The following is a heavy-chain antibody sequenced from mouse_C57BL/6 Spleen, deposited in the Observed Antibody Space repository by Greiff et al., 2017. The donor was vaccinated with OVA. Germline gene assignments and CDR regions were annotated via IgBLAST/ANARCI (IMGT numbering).Heavy chain of an antibody. V-gene: IGHV2-9*01. J-gene: IGHJ4*01. CDR1: GFSLTSYG. Sequence: VQRVESGPGLVAPSQSLSITCTVSGFSLTSYGVDWVRQPPGKGLEWLGVIWGGGSTNYNSAFMSRLSISKDNSKSQVFLKMNSLQTDHTAMYYCAKRYYDYDEGYAMDYWGQGTTVTVSS. CDR2: IWGGGST. CDR3: AKRYYDYDEGYAMDY. D-gene: IGHD2-4*01.